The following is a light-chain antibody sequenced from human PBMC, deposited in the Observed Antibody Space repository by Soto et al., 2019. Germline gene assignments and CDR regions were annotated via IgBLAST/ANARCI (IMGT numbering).Light chain of an antibody. CDR3: QQHNTYPLT. CDR2: AAS. CDR1: QGINSY. V-gene: IGKV1-9*01. J-gene: IGKJ4*01. Sequence: DIQLTQSPSFLSASVGDRVTITCRASQGINSYLAWYQQKPGKAPKLLIYAASTLQGGVPSRFSGSGSGTEFTLTISSQQPEDFATYYCQQHNTYPLTFGGGTQVEIK.